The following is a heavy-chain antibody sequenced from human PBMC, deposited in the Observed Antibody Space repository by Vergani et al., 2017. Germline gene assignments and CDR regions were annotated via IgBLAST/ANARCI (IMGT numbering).Heavy chain of an antibody. J-gene: IGHJ4*02. CDR3: AKDVHSSGLLDY. V-gene: IGHV3-23*01. Sequence: EVQLLESGGGLVQPGGSLRLSCAASGFTFSSYAMSWVRQAPGKGLEWVSAISGSGGRTYYADSVKGRFTISRDNSKNTLYLQMNSLRAEDTAVYYCAKDVHSSGLLDYWGQGTLVTVSS. CDR2: ISGSGGRT. CDR1: GFTFSSYA. D-gene: IGHD6-19*01.